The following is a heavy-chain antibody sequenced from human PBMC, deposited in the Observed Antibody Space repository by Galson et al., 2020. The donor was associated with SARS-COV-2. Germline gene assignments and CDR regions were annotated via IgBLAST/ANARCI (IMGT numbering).Heavy chain of an antibody. Sequence: ESLKISCAASGFTVSSNYMSWVRQAPGKGLEWVSVIYSGGSTYYADSVKGRFSISRDNSKNTVYLQMNSLRAEDTAVYYCARASHYYDSSGYQGADYWGQGTLVTVSS. CDR1: GFTVSSNY. J-gene: IGHJ4*02. V-gene: IGHV3-66*01. CDR2: IYSGGST. CDR3: ARASHYYDSSGYQGADY. D-gene: IGHD3-22*01.